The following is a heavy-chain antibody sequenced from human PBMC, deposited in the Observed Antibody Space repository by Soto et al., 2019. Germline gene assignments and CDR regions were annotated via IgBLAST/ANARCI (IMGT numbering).Heavy chain of an antibody. CDR1: GYTFSDFD. V-gene: IGHV1-8*01. D-gene: IGHD3-16*01. CDR2: MNAKSGDT. J-gene: IGHJ6*02. CDR3: ARGNPINYAGFDV. Sequence: QAHLEQSGAEVKRPGASVKVSCKASGYTFSDFDINWLRQASGQGPEWMGWMNAKSGDTFFAQRFQGKFNMTLDTSLSTAYMEVGSLTSDDTAMYYCARGNPINYAGFDVWGQGTTVAVSS.